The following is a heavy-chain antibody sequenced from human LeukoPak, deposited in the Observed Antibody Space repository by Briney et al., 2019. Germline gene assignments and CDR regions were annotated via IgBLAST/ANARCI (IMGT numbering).Heavy chain of an antibody. D-gene: IGHD1-7*01. J-gene: IGHJ4*02. CDR1: GGSISSSSYY. V-gene: IGHV4-39*07. CDR3: ARKQTGTMYDV. Sequence: PSETLSLTCIVPGGSISSSSYYWAWIRQSPGKGLEWIVTFSSGGSAYYNPSLTSRVSISKDTSDNQFSLRLSSVTAADTAVYYWARKQTGTMYDVWGQGTQVTVSS. CDR2: FSSGGSA.